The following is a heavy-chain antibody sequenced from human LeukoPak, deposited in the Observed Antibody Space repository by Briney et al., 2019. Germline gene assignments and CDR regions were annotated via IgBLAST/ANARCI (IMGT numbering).Heavy chain of an antibody. CDR3: ASPYYYDSSGYYYVH. CDR2: INHSGST. D-gene: IGHD3-22*01. Sequence: PSETLSLTCAVYGGSFSGYYWSWIRQPPGKGLEWIGEINHSGSTNYNPSLKSRVTISVDTSKNQFSLKLSSVTAADTAVYYCASPYYYDSSGYYYVHWGQGTLVTVSS. V-gene: IGHV4-34*01. CDR1: GGSFSGYY. J-gene: IGHJ4*02.